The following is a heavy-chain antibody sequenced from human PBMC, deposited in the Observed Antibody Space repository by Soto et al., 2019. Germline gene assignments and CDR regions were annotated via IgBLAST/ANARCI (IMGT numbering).Heavy chain of an antibody. CDR2: IYSGGST. CDR3: ARDRGDYAPDY. V-gene: IGHV3-66*01. D-gene: IGHD3-10*01. Sequence: GGSLRLSCAASGFTVSSNYMSWVRQAPGKGLEWVSVIYSGGSTYYADSVKGRFTISRDNSKNTLYLQMNSLRAEDTAVYYCARDRGDYAPDYWGQGTLVTVSS. CDR1: GFTVSSNY. J-gene: IGHJ4*02.